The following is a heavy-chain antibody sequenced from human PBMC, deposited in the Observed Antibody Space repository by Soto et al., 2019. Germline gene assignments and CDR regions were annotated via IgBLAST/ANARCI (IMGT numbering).Heavy chain of an antibody. D-gene: IGHD3-3*01. CDR1: GGSISSYY. CDR2: IYYSGST. Sequence: SETLSLTCTVSGGSISSYYWSWIRQPPGKGLEWIGYIYYSGSTNYNPSLKSRVTISVDTSKNQFSLKLSSVTAADTAVYYCARDHYYFWSGYYYYGMAVCGQGTTVTVYS. V-gene: IGHV4-59*01. CDR3: ARDHYYFWSGYYYYGMAV. J-gene: IGHJ6*02.